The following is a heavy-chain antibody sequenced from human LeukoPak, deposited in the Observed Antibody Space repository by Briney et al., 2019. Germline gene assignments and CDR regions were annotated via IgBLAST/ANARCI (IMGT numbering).Heavy chain of an antibody. D-gene: IGHD3-10*01. CDR3: ARDKSRTYGSADAFDI. CDR1: GGSVSTSSYY. V-gene: IGHV4-39*02. Sequence: SETLSLTCTVSGGSVSTSSYYWGWIRQPPGKGLEWIGRIYYTGDTSYTPSLKSRVTISVDTSKNQFFLKLNSVTAADTAVYYCARDKSRTYGSADAFDIWGQGTMVTVSS. J-gene: IGHJ3*02. CDR2: IYYTGDT.